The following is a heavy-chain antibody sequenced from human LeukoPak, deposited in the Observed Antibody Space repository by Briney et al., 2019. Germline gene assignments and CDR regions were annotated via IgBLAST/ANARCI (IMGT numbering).Heavy chain of an antibody. CDR1: GYTFTSYY. Sequence: ASVTVSFKASGYTFTSYYMHWVRQAPGQGLEWMGIINPSGGSTSYAQKFQGRVTMTRDMSTSTVYMELSSLRSEDTAVYYCARGTPIAAAGTDYWGQGTLVTVSS. CDR3: ARGTPIAAAGTDY. D-gene: IGHD6-13*01. J-gene: IGHJ4*02. CDR2: INPSGGST. V-gene: IGHV1-46*01.